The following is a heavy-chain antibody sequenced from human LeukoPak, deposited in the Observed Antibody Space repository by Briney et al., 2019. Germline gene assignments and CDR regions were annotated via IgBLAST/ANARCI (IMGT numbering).Heavy chain of an antibody. Sequence: GGSLRLSCAASGFTFSSYAMTWVRQAPGKGLEWVSTIVASDGSTYYADSVKGRFTISRDNSKNTLFLQMNNLRAEDTALYYCAKDAVAPGSGGDYFDVWGQGTLVAVSS. CDR2: IVASDGST. J-gene: IGHJ4*02. D-gene: IGHD3-10*01. CDR3: AKDAVAPGSGGDYFDV. V-gene: IGHV3-23*01. CDR1: GFTFSSYA.